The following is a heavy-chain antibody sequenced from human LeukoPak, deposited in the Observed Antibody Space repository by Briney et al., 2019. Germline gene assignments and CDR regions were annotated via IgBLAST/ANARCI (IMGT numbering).Heavy chain of an antibody. CDR2: IRSKANSYAT. CDR1: GFTFSGSA. Sequence: GGSLRLSCAASGFTFSGSAMHWVRQASGKGREWVGRIRSKANSYATAYAASVKGRFTISRDDSKNTAYLQMNSLKTEDTAVYYCSSSYHPPQRDYYYYYYMDVWGKGTTVTVSS. D-gene: IGHD1-26*01. J-gene: IGHJ6*03. V-gene: IGHV3-73*01. CDR3: SSSYHPPQRDYYYYYYMDV.